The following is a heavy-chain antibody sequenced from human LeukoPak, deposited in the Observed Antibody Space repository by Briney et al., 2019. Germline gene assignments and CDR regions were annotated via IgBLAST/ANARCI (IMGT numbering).Heavy chain of an antibody. D-gene: IGHD3-10*01. J-gene: IGHJ4*02. Sequence: PGGSLRLSCEASGFSFDVHGFSWVRHAPGKGLEWISGISANGASTGYGDSVQGRFTISRDNAKNSLHLQMNSLRVEDTAFYHCARHNYFGSGSHYPHALDSWGLGTLVTVSS. CDR3: ARHNYFGSGSHYPHALDS. V-gene: IGHV3-20*01. CDR1: GFSFDVHG. CDR2: ISANGAST.